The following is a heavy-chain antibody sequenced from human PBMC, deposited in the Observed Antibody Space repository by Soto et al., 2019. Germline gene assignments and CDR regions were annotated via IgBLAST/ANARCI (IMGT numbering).Heavy chain of an antibody. Sequence: SATLSLTCTVSGGSVTSDEDYCTWIRQAAGNGLEWIGYRSNSGSTRYHPSLKPRLSMSVDRSKNQFPLRLTSVTAADTAVYFCATESGSTYGYFDHWGQGTQVTVSS. V-gene: IGHV4-30-4*01. CDR3: ATESGSTYGYFDH. J-gene: IGHJ4*02. CDR1: GGSVTSDEDY. CDR2: RSNSGST. D-gene: IGHD5-18*01.